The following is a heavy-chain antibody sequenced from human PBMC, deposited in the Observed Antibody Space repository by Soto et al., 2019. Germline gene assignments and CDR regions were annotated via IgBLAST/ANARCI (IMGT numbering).Heavy chain of an antibody. V-gene: IGHV1-69*13. CDR2: SLPGFRTA. CDR1: GGTFSSYA. Sequence: SVKVSCKASGGTFSSYAISWVRQAPGQGLEWMGGSLPGFRTANYAQNSQGRVKIPADEPTSTAYMELSSLGSEDTTGYYCAREVLDAFDIWGQGTMVTVSS. D-gene: IGHD6-13*01. CDR3: AREVLDAFDI. J-gene: IGHJ3*02.